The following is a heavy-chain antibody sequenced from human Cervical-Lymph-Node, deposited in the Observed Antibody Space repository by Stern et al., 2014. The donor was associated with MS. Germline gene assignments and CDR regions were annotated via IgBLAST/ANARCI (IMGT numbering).Heavy chain of an antibody. V-gene: IGHV3-21*01. Sequence: VQLVESGGGQVKPGGSLRLSCAASGFTFSSYSMNWVRQAPGKGLEWVSSISSRSSYIYHADSAKGRFTISRDDAKNSMYLQMHSLRAEDTAVYYCARGTTVTTNYYYGMDVWGQGTTVTVSS. D-gene: IGHD4-17*01. CDR1: GFTFSSYS. J-gene: IGHJ6*02. CDR3: ARGTTVTTNYYYGMDV. CDR2: ISSRSSYI.